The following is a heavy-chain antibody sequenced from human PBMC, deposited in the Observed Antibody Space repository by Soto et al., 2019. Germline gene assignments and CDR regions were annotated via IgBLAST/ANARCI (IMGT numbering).Heavy chain of an antibody. Sequence: QLHLQESGSGLVKPSQTLSLTCTVSVGAINSGGYSWTWIRXPXGKGLEWLGFIYHTATTYYNPALTSRVTISVYSSKNPFSLKLISVTAADTAVYYYARGVNYYDSSGSSWFAPCGQGARVTVSS. J-gene: IGHJ5*02. CDR1: VGAINSGGYS. V-gene: IGHV4-30-2*01. CDR2: IYHTATT. CDR3: ARGVNYYDSSGSSWFAP. D-gene: IGHD3-22*01.